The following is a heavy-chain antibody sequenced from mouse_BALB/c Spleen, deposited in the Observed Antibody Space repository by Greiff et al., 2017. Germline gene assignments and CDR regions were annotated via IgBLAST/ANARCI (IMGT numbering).Heavy chain of an antibody. CDR1: GFTFSDYY. Sequence: EVHLVESGGGLVKPGGSLKLSCAASGFTFSDYYMYWVRQTPEKRLEWVATISDGGSYTYYPDSVKGRFTISRDNAKNNLYLQMSSLKSEDTAMYYCAREGAWPYFDYWGQGTTLTVSS. CDR2: ISDGGSYT. J-gene: IGHJ2*01. V-gene: IGHV5-4*02. CDR3: AREGAWPYFDY.